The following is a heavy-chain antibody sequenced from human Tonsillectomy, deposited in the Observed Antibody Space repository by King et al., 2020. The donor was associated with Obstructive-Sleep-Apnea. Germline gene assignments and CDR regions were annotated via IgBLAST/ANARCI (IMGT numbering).Heavy chain of an antibody. V-gene: IGHV1-69*12. Sequence: QLVQSGAEVKKPGSSVKVSCKASVGTFSSYAISWVRQAPGQGLEWMGGIIPIFVTANYAQKFQGRVTITADESTSTAYMELSSVRSEDTAVYYCARDRGSSTSCAPYYYGMDVWGQGTTVTVSS. CDR2: IIPIFVTA. CDR3: ARDRGSSTSCAPYYYGMDV. D-gene: IGHD2-2*01. CDR1: VGTFSSYA. J-gene: IGHJ6*02.